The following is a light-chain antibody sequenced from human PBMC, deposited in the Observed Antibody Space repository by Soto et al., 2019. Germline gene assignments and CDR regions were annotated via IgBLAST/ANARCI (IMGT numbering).Light chain of an antibody. J-gene: IGKJ2*01. Sequence: EIVLTQSPGTLSLSPGERVTLSCRASQSVSSTYLAWYQQKPGQAPRLLIYGASSRATAIPDRFSGSGSGTDFTLTISRLEPEDFAVYYCHQYGSSPGTFSQGTKLEIK. CDR2: GAS. V-gene: IGKV3-20*01. CDR3: HQYGSSPGT. CDR1: QSVSSTY.